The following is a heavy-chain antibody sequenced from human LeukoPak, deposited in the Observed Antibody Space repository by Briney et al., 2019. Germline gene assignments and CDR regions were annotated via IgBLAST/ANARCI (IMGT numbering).Heavy chain of an antibody. CDR3: ATDLRYLYSYGSNGIDY. CDR2: FDPEDGET. J-gene: IGHJ4*02. Sequence: PGGSLRLSCEASGFPFSSYVMSWVRQAPGKGLEWMGGFDPEDGETIYAQKFQGRVTMTEDTSTDTAYMELSSLRSEDTAVYYCATDLRYLYSYGSNGIDYWGQGTLVTVSS. D-gene: IGHD5-18*01. V-gene: IGHV1-24*01. CDR1: GFPFSSYV.